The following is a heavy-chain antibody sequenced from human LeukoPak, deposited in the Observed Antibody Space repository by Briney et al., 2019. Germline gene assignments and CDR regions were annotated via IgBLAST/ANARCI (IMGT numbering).Heavy chain of an antibody. D-gene: IGHD3-9*01. CDR2: IYTSGST. V-gene: IGHV4-61*02. Sequence: SQTLSLTCTVSGGSISSGSYYWSWIRQPAGKGLEWIGRIYTSGSTNYNPSLKSRVTISVDTSKNQFSLKLSSVTAADTAVYYCARAPVSDFDWSLGGFDYWGQGTLVTVSS. CDR3: ARAPVSDFDWSLGGFDY. J-gene: IGHJ4*02. CDR1: GGSISSGSYY.